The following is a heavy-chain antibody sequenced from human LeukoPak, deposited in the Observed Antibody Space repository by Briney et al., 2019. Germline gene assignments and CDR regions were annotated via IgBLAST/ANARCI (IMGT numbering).Heavy chain of an antibody. Sequence: SETLSLTCAVYGGSFSGYYWSWIRQPPGKGLEWIGEINHSGSTNYNPSLKSRVTISVDTSKNQFSLKLSSVTAADTAVYYCARGNSGYDYPPPGGFDPWGQGTLVTVSS. CDR3: ARGNSGYDYPPPGGFDP. D-gene: IGHD5-12*01. V-gene: IGHV4-34*01. CDR1: GGSFSGYY. CDR2: INHSGST. J-gene: IGHJ5*02.